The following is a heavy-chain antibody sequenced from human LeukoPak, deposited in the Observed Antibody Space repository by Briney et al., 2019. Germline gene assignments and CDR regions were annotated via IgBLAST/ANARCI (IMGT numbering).Heavy chain of an antibody. Sequence: GASVKVSCKASGYTFTSNYIHWVRQAPGQGFEWMGIINPSGGSTTCAQKFQGRVTMTRDTSTSTVYMELSSLRSDDTAVYYCARDPGGVLIWELRLHYFDYWGQGTLVTVSS. J-gene: IGHJ4*02. CDR2: INPSGGST. V-gene: IGHV1-46*01. CDR3: ARDPGGVLIWELRLHYFDY. CDR1: GYTFTSNY. D-gene: IGHD1-26*01.